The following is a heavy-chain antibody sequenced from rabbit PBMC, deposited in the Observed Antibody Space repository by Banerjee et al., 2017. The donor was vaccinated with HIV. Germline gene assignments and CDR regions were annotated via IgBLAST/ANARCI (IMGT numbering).Heavy chain of an antibody. D-gene: IGHD6-1*01. V-gene: IGHV1S45*01. CDR2: INTSSGNT. CDR3: ARGAGYGGVGYAFTRLDL. J-gene: IGHJ3*01. CDR1: GFSFNNKYV. Sequence: QEQLEESGGDLVKPEGSLTLTCTASGFSFNNKYVMCWVRQAPGKGLEWIACINTSSGNTVYASWAKGRFTISKTSSTTVTLQMTSLTAADTATYFCARGAGYGGVGYAFTRLDLWGQGTLVTVS.